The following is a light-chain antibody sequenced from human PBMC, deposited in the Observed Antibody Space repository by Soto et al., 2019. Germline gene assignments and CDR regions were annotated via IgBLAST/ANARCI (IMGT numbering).Light chain of an antibody. CDR2: AAS. CDR3: QQSCNAPDT. V-gene: IGKV1-39*01. J-gene: IGKJ2*01. CDR1: QSIGSY. Sequence: DIQMTQSPSSLSASVGDRVTIPCRASQSIGSYLNWYQHKPGKAPKLLIYAASSLQGWVPSRFSGSGCGKDFTLTVSSLQTEDFGTYFCQQSCNAPDTFVQGTKLEIK.